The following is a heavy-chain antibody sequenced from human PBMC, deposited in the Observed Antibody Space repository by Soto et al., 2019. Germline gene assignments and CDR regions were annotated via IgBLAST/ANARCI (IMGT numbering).Heavy chain of an antibody. CDR1: GGSISISISY. CDR3: ARGVSSSSPFDY. CDR2: INHSGST. V-gene: IGHV4-39*07. Sequence: SETLSLTCSVSGGSISISISYWAWIRQPPGKGLEWIGEINHSGSTNYNPSLKSRVTISVDTSKNQFSLKLSSVTAADTAVYYCARGVSSSSPFDYWGQGTLVTVSS. D-gene: IGHD6-13*01. J-gene: IGHJ4*02.